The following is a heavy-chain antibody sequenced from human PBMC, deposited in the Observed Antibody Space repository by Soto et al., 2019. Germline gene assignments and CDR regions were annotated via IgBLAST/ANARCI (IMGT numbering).Heavy chain of an antibody. Sequence: QVQLVQSGAELKKSGASVKVSCKASGYTFSNYDMNWVRQATGQGPEWIGWVNPNNGDTGYAQKFXGXVXXTTDISTTTAYMELTSLRSEDTAIYYCAKVSRKGSAIDFDYWGQGTLITVSS. J-gene: IGHJ4*02. D-gene: IGHD3-10*01. V-gene: IGHV1-8*01. CDR2: VNPNNGDT. CDR3: AKVSRKGSAIDFDY. CDR1: GYTFSNYD.